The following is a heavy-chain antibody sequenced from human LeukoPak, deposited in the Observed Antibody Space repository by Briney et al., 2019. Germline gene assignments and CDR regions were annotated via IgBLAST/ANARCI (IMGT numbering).Heavy chain of an antibody. Sequence: SETLSLTCTVSGGSMNSYYWSWIRQPPGKGLEWIGYIYHTGSTNYNPSLKSRVTISLDTSKNHFSLKLSSVTAADTAVYYCARGYCSGGTCYRTFFDYWGQGTLVTVSS. D-gene: IGHD2-15*01. CDR2: IYHTGST. J-gene: IGHJ4*02. V-gene: IGHV4-59*01. CDR3: ARGYCSGGTCYRTFFDY. CDR1: GGSMNSYY.